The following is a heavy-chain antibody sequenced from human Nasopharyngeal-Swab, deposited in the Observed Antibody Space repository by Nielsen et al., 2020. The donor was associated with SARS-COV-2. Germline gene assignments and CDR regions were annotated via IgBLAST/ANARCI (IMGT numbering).Heavy chain of an antibody. V-gene: IGHV3-9*01. CDR2: ISWNSGSI. Sequence: GGSLRLSCAASGFTFDDYAMHWVRQAPGKGLEWVSGISWNSGSIGYADSVKGRFTISRDNAKNSLYLQMNSLRAEDTALYYCAKLPTPHYYGSGSYSNYWGQGTLVTVSS. J-gene: IGHJ4*02. CDR3: AKLPTPHYYGSGSYSNY. D-gene: IGHD3-10*01. CDR1: GFTFDDYA.